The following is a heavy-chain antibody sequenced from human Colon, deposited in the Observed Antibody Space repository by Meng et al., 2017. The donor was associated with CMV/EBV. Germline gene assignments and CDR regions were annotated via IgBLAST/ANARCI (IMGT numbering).Heavy chain of an antibody. J-gene: IGHJ4*02. CDR2: ISSSGVTT. V-gene: IGHV3-48*03. CDR3: ARTPFILRFLEWKADFDY. Sequence: GESLKISCVGSGFNFGSHEMNWVRQAPGKGLEWLGYISSSGVTTYYADSVKGRFAISRDNAKNTLFLQMSDLRADDTAVYYCARTPFILRFLEWKADFDYWGQGTLVTVSS. D-gene: IGHD3-3*01. CDR1: GFNFGSHE.